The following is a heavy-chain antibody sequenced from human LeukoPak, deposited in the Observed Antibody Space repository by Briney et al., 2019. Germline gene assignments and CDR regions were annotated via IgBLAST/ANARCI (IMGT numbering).Heavy chain of an antibody. CDR1: GYTFTSYD. J-gene: IGHJ6*03. Sequence: ASVKVSCKASGYTFTSYDINWVRQATGQGLEWMGWMNPNSGNTGYAQKFQGRVTMTRNTSISTAYMELSSLRSEDTAVYYCARGLRKCSSTSCSLKSIYYYYYMDVWGKGTTVTVSS. CDR2: MNPNSGNT. CDR3: ARGLRKCSSTSCSLKSIYYYYYMDV. D-gene: IGHD2-2*01. V-gene: IGHV1-8*01.